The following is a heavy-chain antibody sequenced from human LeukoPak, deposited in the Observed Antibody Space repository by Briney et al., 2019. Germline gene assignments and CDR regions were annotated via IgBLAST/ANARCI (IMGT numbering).Heavy chain of an antibody. V-gene: IGHV3-30*03. Sequence: GGSLRLSCAASGFTFSSYGMHWVRQAPGKGLEWVAVISYDGSNKYYADSVKGRFTISRDNSKNTLYLQMNSLRAEDTAVYYCARDQEYYSSSSGYFDYWGQGTLVTVSS. CDR3: ARDQEYYSSSSGYFDY. CDR2: ISYDGSNK. CDR1: GFTFSSYG. D-gene: IGHD6-6*01. J-gene: IGHJ4*02.